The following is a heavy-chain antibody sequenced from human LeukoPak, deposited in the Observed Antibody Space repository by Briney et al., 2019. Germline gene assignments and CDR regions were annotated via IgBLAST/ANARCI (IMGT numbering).Heavy chain of an antibody. CDR3: TTVTLRPVGL. D-gene: IGHD3-10*01. Sequence: GGSLRLSCAASGFTFGNAWMTWVRQAPGKGLEWVGRIKSKTDGATTDYAAPVKGRFTISRDDSENTLFLQMNSLKIEDTAVYYCTTVTLRPVGLWGQGTLVTVSS. J-gene: IGHJ4*02. CDR2: IKSKTDGATT. CDR1: GFTFGNAW. V-gene: IGHV3-15*05.